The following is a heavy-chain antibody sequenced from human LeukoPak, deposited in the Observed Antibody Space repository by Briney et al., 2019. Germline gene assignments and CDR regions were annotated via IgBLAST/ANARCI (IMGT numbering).Heavy chain of an antibody. CDR3: ARDLPARNY. Sequence: PSETLSLTCTVSGGSISSGSYYWSWIRQPPGKGLEWIGSIYHNGSTYYNPSLKSRVTISVDTSKNQFSLKLSSVTAADTAVYYCARDLPARNYWGQGTLVTVSS. V-gene: IGHV4-39*07. J-gene: IGHJ4*02. CDR2: IYHNGST. CDR1: GGSISSGSYY.